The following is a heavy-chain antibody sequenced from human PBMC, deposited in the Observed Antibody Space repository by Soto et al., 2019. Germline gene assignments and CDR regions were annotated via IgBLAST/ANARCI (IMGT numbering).Heavy chain of an antibody. CDR2: INHSGST. Sequence: SETLSLTCAVYGGSFSGYYWSWIRQPPGKGLEWIGEINHSGSTNYNPSRKRRVTISVDTSKNQFSLKLSSVTAADTAVYYCALWSGYYSPPYSYHGIHVCGQGPSVAISS. CDR3: ALWSGYYSPPYSYHGIHV. V-gene: IGHV4-34*01. D-gene: IGHD3-3*01. CDR1: GGSFSGYY. J-gene: IGHJ6*02.